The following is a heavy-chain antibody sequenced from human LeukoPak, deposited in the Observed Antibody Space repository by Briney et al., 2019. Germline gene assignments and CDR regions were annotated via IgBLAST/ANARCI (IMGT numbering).Heavy chain of an antibody. Sequence: SVKVSRKASGGTFSFYAISWVRQAPGQGLEWMGGIIPIFGTANYAQKFQGRVTITTDESTSTAYMELSSLRSEDTAVYYCARDHVTIFVVHHDAFDIWGQGTMVTVSS. CDR3: ARDHVTIFVVHHDAFDI. V-gene: IGHV1-69*05. CDR1: GGTFSFYA. CDR2: IIPIFGTA. J-gene: IGHJ3*02. D-gene: IGHD3-3*01.